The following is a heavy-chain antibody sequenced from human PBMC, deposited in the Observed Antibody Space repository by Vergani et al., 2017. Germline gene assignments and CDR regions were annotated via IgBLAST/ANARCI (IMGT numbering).Heavy chain of an antibody. Sequence: QVQLVESGGGVVQPGRSLRLSCAASGFTFNQYGMHWVRQAPGKGLEWVAVTWYDGNNKQYADSVKGRFTISRDNSKNTLYLQMNSLRAEDTAVYYCAREGLXSSWSYYYYYYMDVWGKGTTVTVSS. CDR2: TWYDGNNK. D-gene: IGHD6-13*01. CDR1: GFTFNQYG. CDR3: AREGLXSSWSYYYYYYMDV. J-gene: IGHJ6*03. V-gene: IGHV3-33*01.